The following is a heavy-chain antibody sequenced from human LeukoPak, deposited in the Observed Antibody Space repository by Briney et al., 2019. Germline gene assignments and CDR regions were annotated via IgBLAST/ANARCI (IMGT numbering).Heavy chain of an antibody. D-gene: IGHD3-9*01. CDR2: MNPNSGNT. Sequence: GASVKVSCKASGYTFTSYDINWVRQATGQGLEWMGWMNPNSGNTGYAQKLQGRVTMTTDTSTSTAYMELRSLRSDDTAVYYCARGYDILTGYRTFDYWGQGTLVTVSS. V-gene: IGHV1-8*02. J-gene: IGHJ4*02. CDR1: GYTFTSYD. CDR3: ARGYDILTGYRTFDY.